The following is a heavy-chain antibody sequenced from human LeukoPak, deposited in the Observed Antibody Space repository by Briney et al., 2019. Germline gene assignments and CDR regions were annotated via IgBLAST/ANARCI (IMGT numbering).Heavy chain of an antibody. D-gene: IGHD6-13*01. Sequence: SVKVSCKASGGTFSSYAISWVRQAPGQGLEWMGGIIPIFGTANYAQKFQGRVTITADESTSTAYMELSSLRSEDTAVYYCAREGIAAEGLFDYWGQGTLVTVSS. V-gene: IGHV1-69*13. CDR1: GGTFSSYA. CDR3: AREGIAAEGLFDY. CDR2: IIPIFGTA. J-gene: IGHJ4*02.